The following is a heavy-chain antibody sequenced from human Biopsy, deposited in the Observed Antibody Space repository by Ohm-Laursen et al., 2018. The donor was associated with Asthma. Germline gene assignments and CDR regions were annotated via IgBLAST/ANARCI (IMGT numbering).Heavy chain of an antibody. V-gene: IGHV4-31*03. D-gene: IGHD4-17*01. Sequence: TLSLTCTVYGGYLTGHYWSWIRQHPVKGLEWIGYIYYSGSTYYNPSLKSRVSISLGTSKNQFSLSLTSVTAADTAVYYCARTTYGDDGFDPWGQGTLVTVSS. CDR1: GGYLTGHY. CDR2: IYYSGST. CDR3: ARTTYGDDGFDP. J-gene: IGHJ5*02.